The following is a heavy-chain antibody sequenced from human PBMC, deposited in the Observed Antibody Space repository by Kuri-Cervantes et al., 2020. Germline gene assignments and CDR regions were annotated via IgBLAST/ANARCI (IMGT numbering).Heavy chain of an antibody. J-gene: IGHJ4*02. D-gene: IGHD7-27*01. CDR3: ARGNWGFYPLDY. Sequence: SETLSLTCAVYGGSFSGYYWSWIRQPPGKGLEWIGEISHSGSTNYNPSLKSRVTISEDTSKNQFSLKLNSVTAADTAVYYCARGNWGFYPLDYWGQGTLVTVSS. CDR1: GGSFSGYY. V-gene: IGHV4-34*01. CDR2: ISHSGST.